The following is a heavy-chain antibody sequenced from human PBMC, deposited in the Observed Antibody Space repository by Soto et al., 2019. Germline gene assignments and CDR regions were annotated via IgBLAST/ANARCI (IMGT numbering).Heavy chain of an antibody. CDR1: GGSISTYY. V-gene: IGHV4-59*08. CDR2: IYYSGST. D-gene: IGHD1-1*01. J-gene: IGHJ6*03. Sequence: SETLSLTCTVSGGSISTYYWSWIRQPPGKGLDWIGYIYYSGSTKYNPSLKSRVTISIDTSKNQFPLKLTSVTAADTAVDYCGRQWGGRNAQYYYYYMDVWGKGTTVTVSS. CDR3: GRQWGGRNAQYYYYYMDV.